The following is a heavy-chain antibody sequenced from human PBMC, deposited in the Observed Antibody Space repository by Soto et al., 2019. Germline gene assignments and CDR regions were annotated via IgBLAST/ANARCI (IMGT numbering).Heavy chain of an antibody. CDR1: GFTFSNSP. V-gene: IGHV3-64*07. Sequence: EVQLVESGGDLVQPGGSLRLSCAASGFTFSNSPMHWVRQAPGKRPEYVSAITSDGGDTYYADSVKGRFTISRDNSKNTLYLQMGGLRTEDTAVYYFVVRHISGYYVYWGQGTQVTVST. CDR2: ITSDGGDT. CDR3: VVRHISGYYVY. J-gene: IGHJ4*02. D-gene: IGHD3-22*01.